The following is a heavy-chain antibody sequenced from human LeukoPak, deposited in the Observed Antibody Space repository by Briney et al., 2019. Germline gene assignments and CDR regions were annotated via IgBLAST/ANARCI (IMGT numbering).Heavy chain of an antibody. J-gene: IGHJ4*02. CDR1: GYTFTSYG. Sequence: ASVKVSCKASGYTFTSYGISWVRQAPGQGLEWMGIINPSGGSTSYAQKFQGRVTMTRDMSTSTVYMELSSLRSEDTAVYYCARDLGYCSGGSCYDYYFDYWGQGTLVTVSS. CDR3: ARDLGYCSGGSCYDYYFDY. V-gene: IGHV1-46*01. D-gene: IGHD2-15*01. CDR2: INPSGGST.